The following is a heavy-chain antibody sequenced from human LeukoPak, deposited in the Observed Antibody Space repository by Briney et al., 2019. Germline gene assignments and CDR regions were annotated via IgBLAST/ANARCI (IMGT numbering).Heavy chain of an antibody. Sequence: PSETLSLTCTVSGGSISSYYWSWIRQPPGKGLEWIAYISDIGSINYNPSPKSRVTISLDTSKNQFSPKLSSVTAADTAVYYCAGHHPRNTVDFWGQGTLVTVSS. V-gene: IGHV4-59*08. D-gene: IGHD2/OR15-2a*01. J-gene: IGHJ4*02. CDR3: AGHHPRNTVDF. CDR1: GGSISSYY. CDR2: ISDIGSI.